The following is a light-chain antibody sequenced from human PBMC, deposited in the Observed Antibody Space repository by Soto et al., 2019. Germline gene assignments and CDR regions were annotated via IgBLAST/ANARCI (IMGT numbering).Light chain of an antibody. CDR1: SNDVGGYNY. Sequence: QSALTQPASVSGSPGQSITISCTGTSNDVGGYNYVSWYQQHPGKAPKLMIYDVSNRPSGVSNRFSGSKSANTASLTISGLQTEDESDSYCISYTGSSTYVFGTG. V-gene: IGLV2-14*03. CDR3: ISYTGSSTYV. CDR2: DVS. J-gene: IGLJ1*01.